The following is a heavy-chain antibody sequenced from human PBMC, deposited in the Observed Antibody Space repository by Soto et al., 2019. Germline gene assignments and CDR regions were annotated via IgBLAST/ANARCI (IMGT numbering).Heavy chain of an antibody. Sequence: EVQLVESGGGLVQPGGSLRLSCEASGFTFTSYWMSWVRQAPGKGLEWVANIKQDGTSKYYADSVKGRFTVSRDNAKSSLHLQMDSRRDDDTAVYRCARLRFILTERDFDSWGQGTLVTVSS. CDR2: IKQDGTSK. J-gene: IGHJ4*02. D-gene: IGHD3-16*01. CDR1: GFTFTSYW. CDR3: ARLRFILTERDFDS. V-gene: IGHV3-7*05.